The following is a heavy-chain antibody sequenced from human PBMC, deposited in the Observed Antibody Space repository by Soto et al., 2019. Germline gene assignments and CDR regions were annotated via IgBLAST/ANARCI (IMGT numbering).Heavy chain of an antibody. CDR2: IIPIFGTA. J-gene: IGHJ5*02. CDR1: GGTFSSYA. V-gene: IGHV1-69*13. CDR3: ARSPPGIVVVVAATRVWFDP. Sequence: ASVKVSCKASGGTFSSYAISWVRQAPGQGLEWMGGIIPIFGTANYAQKFQGRVTITADESTSTAYMELSSLRSEDTAVYYCARSPPGIVVVVAATRVWFDPWGQGTLVTVSS. D-gene: IGHD2-15*01.